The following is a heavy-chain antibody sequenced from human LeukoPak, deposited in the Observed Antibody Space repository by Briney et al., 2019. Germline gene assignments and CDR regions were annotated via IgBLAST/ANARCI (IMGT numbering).Heavy chain of an antibody. D-gene: IGHD5-12*01. V-gene: IGHV4-59*12. Sequence: PSETLSLTCTVSGGSISSYYWSWIRQPPGKVLEGSGYIYYSGSTNYNPSLQSRVTISVDTSKNQFSLKLSSVTAADTAVYYCARDGHSGYDYVGYYFDYWGQGILVTVSS. CDR1: GGSISSYY. J-gene: IGHJ4*02. CDR2: IYYSGST. CDR3: ARDGHSGYDYVGYYFDY.